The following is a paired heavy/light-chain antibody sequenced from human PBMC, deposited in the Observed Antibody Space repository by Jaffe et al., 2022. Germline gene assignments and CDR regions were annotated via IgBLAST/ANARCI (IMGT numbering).Light chain of an antibody. CDR3: QQYYSTPLFT. V-gene: IGKV4-1*01. CDR2: WAS. J-gene: IGKJ3*01. CDR1: QSVLYSSNNKNY. Sequence: DIVMTQSPDSLAVSLGERATINCKSSQSVLYSSNNKNYLAWYQQKPGQPPKLLIYWASTRESGVPDRFSGSGSGTDFTLTISSLQAEDVAVYYCQQYYSTPLFTFGPGTKVDIK.
Heavy chain of an antibody. V-gene: IGHV3-48*03. J-gene: IGHJ4*02. CDR1: GFTFSSYE. CDR2: ISSSGSTI. CDR3: ARGLGDSTLGYCSSTSCLPFDY. D-gene: IGHD2-2*01. Sequence: EVQLVESGGGLVQPGGSLRLSCAASGFTFSSYEMNWVRQAPGKGLEWVSYISSSGSTIYYADSVKGRFTISRDNAKNSLYLQMNSLRAEDTAVYYCARGLGDSTLGYCSSTSCLPFDYWGQGTLVTVSS.